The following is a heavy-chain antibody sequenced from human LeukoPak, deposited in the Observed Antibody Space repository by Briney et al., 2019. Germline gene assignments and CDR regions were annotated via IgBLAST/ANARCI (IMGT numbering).Heavy chain of an antibody. CDR2: ISGSGGST. Sequence: GGSLRLFCAASGFTFSSYAMSWVRQAPGKGLEWVSAISGSGGSTYYADSVKGRFTISRDNSKNTLYLQMNSLRAEDTAVYYCAKDPRPNYYDSSGYQGPRGYWGQGTLVTVSS. J-gene: IGHJ4*02. D-gene: IGHD3-22*01. CDR1: GFTFSSYA. CDR3: AKDPRPNYYDSSGYQGPRGY. V-gene: IGHV3-23*01.